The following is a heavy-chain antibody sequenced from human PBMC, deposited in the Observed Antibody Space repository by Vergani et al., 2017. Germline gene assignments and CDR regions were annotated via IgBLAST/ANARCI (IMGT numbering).Heavy chain of an antibody. D-gene: IGHD2-2*01. V-gene: IGHV3-30-3*01. CDR3: ARVRGRDIVVVPAANPWYYYYYMDV. CDR2: ISYDGSNK. J-gene: IGHJ6*03. CDR1: GFTSGGFA. Sequence: QVQLVESGEGWVHLGRSLSPSGPALGFTSGGFAMHGVGQAPGKGRGWVAVISYDGSNKYYADSVKGRFTISRDNSKNTLYLQMNSLRAEDTAVYYCARVRGRDIVVVPAANPWYYYYYMDVWGKGTTVTVSS.